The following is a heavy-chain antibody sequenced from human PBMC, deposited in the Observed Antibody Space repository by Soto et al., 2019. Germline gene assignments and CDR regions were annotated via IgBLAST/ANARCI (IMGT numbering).Heavy chain of an antibody. CDR3: GTGSAFDI. J-gene: IGHJ3*02. Sequence: EVQLAESGGGLVKPGGSLRLCCAASGFTFSNSYMTWGRQTPGKGLEWLGRIKRKSDGETTDYAVPVKGRFTISRDDAKSTVYLQMNSLKTEDTAMYYCGTGSAFDIWGQGTMVTVSS. CDR1: GFTFSNSY. D-gene: IGHD7-27*01. CDR2: IKRKSDGETT. V-gene: IGHV3-15*01.